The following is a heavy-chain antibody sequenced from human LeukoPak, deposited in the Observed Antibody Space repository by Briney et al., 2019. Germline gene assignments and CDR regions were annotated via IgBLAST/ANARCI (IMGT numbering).Heavy chain of an antibody. CDR1: GFTFSSYA. Sequence: GGSLRLSCAASGFTFSSYAMHWVRQAPGKGLEWVAVISYDGSNKYYADSVRGRFTISRDNSKNTLYLQMNSLRAEDTAVYYCARVVAARPGGLGAFDIWGQGTMVTVSS. J-gene: IGHJ3*02. V-gene: IGHV3-30-3*01. CDR3: ARVVAARPGGLGAFDI. D-gene: IGHD6-6*01. CDR2: ISYDGSNK.